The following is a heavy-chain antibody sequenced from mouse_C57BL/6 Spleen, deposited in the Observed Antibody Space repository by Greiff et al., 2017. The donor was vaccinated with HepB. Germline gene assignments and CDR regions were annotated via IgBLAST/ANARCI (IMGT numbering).Heavy chain of an antibody. V-gene: IGHV1-80*01. D-gene: IGHD4-1*02. CDR1: GYAFSSYW. CDR2: IYPGDGDT. Sequence: VQLQQSGAELVKPGASVKISCKASGYAFSSYWMNWVKQRPGKGLEWIGQIYPGDGDTNYNGKFKGKATLTADKSSSTAYMQLSSLTSEDSAVYFCAREGATGPFDYWGQGTTLTVSS. CDR3: AREGATGPFDY. J-gene: IGHJ2*01.